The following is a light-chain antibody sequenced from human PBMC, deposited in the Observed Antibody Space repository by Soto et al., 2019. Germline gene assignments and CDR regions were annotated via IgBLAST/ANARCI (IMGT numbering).Light chain of an antibody. CDR3: QSYDSTLSARYV. CDR1: SSNIGANYD. CDR2: ANS. J-gene: IGLJ1*01. Sequence: QSVLTQPPSVSGAPGQRVTISCTGSSSNIGANYDVHWYQQRPGTAPKLHIFANSNRPSGVPDRFSGSKSGTSASLVITGLQAEDEGDYYCQSYDSTLSARYVFGTGTKVTVL. V-gene: IGLV1-40*01.